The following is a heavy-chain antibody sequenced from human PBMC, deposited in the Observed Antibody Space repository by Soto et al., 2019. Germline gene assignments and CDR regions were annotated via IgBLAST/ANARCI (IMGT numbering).Heavy chain of an antibody. CDR3: AKDPLYDFWSFTGDYYFDY. Sequence: GSLRLSCAASGFTFSSYAMSWVRQAPGKGLEWVSAISGSGGSTYYADSVKGRFTISRDNSKNTLYLQMNSLRAEDTAVYYCAKDPLYDFWSFTGDYYFDYWGQGTLVTVSS. V-gene: IGHV3-23*01. CDR1: GFTFSSYA. D-gene: IGHD3-3*01. J-gene: IGHJ4*02. CDR2: ISGSGGST.